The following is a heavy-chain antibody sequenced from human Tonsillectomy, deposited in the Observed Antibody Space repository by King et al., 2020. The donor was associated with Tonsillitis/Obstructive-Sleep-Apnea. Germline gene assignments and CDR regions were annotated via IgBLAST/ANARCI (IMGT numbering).Heavy chain of an antibody. CDR3: AKCPYGDYEGGWFDT. Sequence: VPLVESGGGVVPPGGSLRLSCAASGFTFDDYAMHWVRQAPGKGLEWVSLISGDGGSTYYADSVKGRFTISRDNSKNSLYMQMNSLRTEDTALYYCAKCPYGDYEGGWFDTGGQGTLVTVSA. CDR1: GFTFDDYA. V-gene: IGHV3-43*02. J-gene: IGHJ5*02. D-gene: IGHD4-17*01. CDR2: ISGDGGST.